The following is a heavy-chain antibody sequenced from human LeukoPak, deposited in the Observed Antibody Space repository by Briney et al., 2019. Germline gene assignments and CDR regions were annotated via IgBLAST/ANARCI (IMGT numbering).Heavy chain of an antibody. V-gene: IGHV1-18*04. CDR2: ISAYNGNT. CDR3: ARDYYDSSGYYKRAHDAFDI. Sequence: ASVKVSCKASGYTFTSYYMHWVRQAPGQGLEWMGWISAYNGNTNYAQKLQGRVTMTTDTSTSTAYMELRSLRSDDTAVYYCARDYYDSSGYYKRAHDAFDIWGQGTMVTVSS. J-gene: IGHJ3*02. CDR1: GYTFTSYY. D-gene: IGHD3-22*01.